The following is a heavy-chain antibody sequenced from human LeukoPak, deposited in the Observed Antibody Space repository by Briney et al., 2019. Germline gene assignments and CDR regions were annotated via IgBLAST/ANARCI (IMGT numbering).Heavy chain of an antibody. D-gene: IGHD3-10*01. CDR2: IYSGGST. CDR3: AIDPTYNLGSYNPY. V-gene: IGHV3-66*01. CDR1: GFTVSSNY. Sequence: AGGSLRLSCAASGFTVSSNYMNWVRQAPGKGLEWVSVIYSGGSTYYADSVKGRFTISRDNSKNTLYLQMNSLRVEDTAVYYCAIDPTYNLGSYNPYWGQGTLVTVSS. J-gene: IGHJ4*02.